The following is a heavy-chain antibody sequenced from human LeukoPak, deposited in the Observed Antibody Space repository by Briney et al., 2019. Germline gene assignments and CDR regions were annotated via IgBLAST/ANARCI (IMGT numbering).Heavy chain of an antibody. J-gene: IGHJ4*02. Sequence: GGSLRLSCAASGFTFSSYAMHWVRQAPGKGLEWVAVISYDGSNKYYADSVKGRFTISRDNSKNTLYLQMNSLRAEDPAVYSCARDRYYDFWSAYFDYWGQGTLVTVSS. V-gene: IGHV3-30-3*01. CDR3: ARDRYYDFWSAYFDY. CDR1: GFTFSSYA. D-gene: IGHD3-3*01. CDR2: ISYDGSNK.